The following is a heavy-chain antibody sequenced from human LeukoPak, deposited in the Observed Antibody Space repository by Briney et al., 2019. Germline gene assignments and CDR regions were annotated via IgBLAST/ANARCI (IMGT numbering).Heavy chain of an antibody. CDR1: GYHFTGYH. D-gene: IGHD5/OR15-5a*01. J-gene: IGHJ5*02. Sequence: GASVKVSCKASGYHFTGYHVHWVRQAPGQDLEWMGRISTDSGDADIAQKFQGRVTMTRDTSISTAYMELSRLTSDDSAVYYCAGLGSTVKGRIDPWGQGTSVTVSS. V-gene: IGHV1-2*02. CDR2: ISTDSGDA. CDR3: AGLGSTVKGRIDP.